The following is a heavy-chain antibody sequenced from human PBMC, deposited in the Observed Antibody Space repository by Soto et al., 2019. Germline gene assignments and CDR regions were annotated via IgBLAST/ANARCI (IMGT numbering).Heavy chain of an antibody. D-gene: IGHD6-13*01. CDR2: INPNSGGT. J-gene: IGHJ4*02. Sequence: ASVNVSCKASGYTFTGYYMHWVRQAPGQGLEWMGWINPNSGGTNYAQKFQGRVTMTRDTSISTAYMELSRLRSDDTAVYYCARGRGSSWTLDYWGQGTLVTVSS. V-gene: IGHV1-2*02. CDR1: GYTFTGYY. CDR3: ARGRGSSWTLDY.